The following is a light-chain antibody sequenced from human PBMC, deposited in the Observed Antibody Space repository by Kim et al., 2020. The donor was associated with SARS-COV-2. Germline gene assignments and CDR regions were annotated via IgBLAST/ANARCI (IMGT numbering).Light chain of an antibody. V-gene: IGKV3-15*01. CDR3: QQYYNWPWT. CDR2: GAS. CDR1: QGLSSY. Sequence: VSPGERATLACRASQGLSSYLAWYQQKPGQAPRLLIYGASTRATGVPARFSGSESGTQFTLTISSLQSEDFAVYYCQQYYNWPWTFGQGTKVDIK. J-gene: IGKJ1*01.